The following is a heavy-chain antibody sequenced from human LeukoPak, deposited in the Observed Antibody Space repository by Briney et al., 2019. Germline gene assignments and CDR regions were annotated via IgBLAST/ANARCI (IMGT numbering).Heavy chain of an antibody. CDR3: ARDQGLVPAAYDY. J-gene: IGHJ4*02. D-gene: IGHD2-2*01. Sequence: GGSLRLSCAASGFTVSSNYMSWVRQAPGKGLEWVSVIYSGGSTYYADSVKGRFTISRDNSKNTLYLRMSSLRAEDTAVYYCARDQGLVPAAYDYWGQGTLVTVSS. CDR1: GFTVSSNY. V-gene: IGHV3-66*01. CDR2: IYSGGST.